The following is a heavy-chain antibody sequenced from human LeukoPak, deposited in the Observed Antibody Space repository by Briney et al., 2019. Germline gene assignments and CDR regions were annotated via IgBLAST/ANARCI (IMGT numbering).Heavy chain of an antibody. J-gene: IGHJ4*02. Sequence: GESLKISYKGSGYSFINYWIGWVRQMPGKGLEWMGIIYPGDSDTRYSPSFRGQVTISADKSISTAYLQWSSLKASDTAMYYCAREYTTSSSFDSWGQGTLVTVSS. CDR3: AREYTTSSSFDS. CDR2: IYPGDSDT. CDR1: GYSFINYW. D-gene: IGHD6-6*01. V-gene: IGHV5-51*01.